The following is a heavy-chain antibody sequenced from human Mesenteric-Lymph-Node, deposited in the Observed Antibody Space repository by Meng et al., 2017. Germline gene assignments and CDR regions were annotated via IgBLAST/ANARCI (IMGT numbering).Heavy chain of an antibody. CDR3: ARGFSTTVRGYSSSWLGYYYYGMDV. J-gene: IGHJ6*02. V-gene: IGHV6-1*01. D-gene: IGHD6-13*01. CDR2: TYYRSKGYN. CDR1: GDSVSSNSAA. Sequence: SETLSLTCAISGDSVSSNSAAWNWIRQSPSRGLEWLGRTYYRSKGYNDYAVSVKSRITINPDTSKNQFSLQLNSVTPEDTAVYYCARGFSTTVRGYSSSWLGYYYYGMDVWGQGTTVTVSS.